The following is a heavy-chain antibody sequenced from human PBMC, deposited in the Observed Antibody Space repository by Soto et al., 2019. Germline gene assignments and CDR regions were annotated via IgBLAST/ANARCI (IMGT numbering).Heavy chain of an antibody. J-gene: IGHJ6*02. CDR2: INAGNGNT. CDR1: RFAFTSYS. CDR3: ARAGDPLKLTMVRGPPAHHKYGMDC. V-gene: IGHV1-3*01. D-gene: IGHD3-10*01. Sequence: GASANVSCEASRFAFTSYSMHWVHQATEQRLEWMGWINAGNGNTKYSQKFQGRVTITRDTSASTAYMELSSLRSEDTAVYYCARAGDPLKLTMVRGPPAHHKYGMDCLGQGTTVTVSS.